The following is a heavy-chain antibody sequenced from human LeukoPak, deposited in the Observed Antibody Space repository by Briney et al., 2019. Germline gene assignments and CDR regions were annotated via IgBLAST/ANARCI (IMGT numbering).Heavy chain of an antibody. D-gene: IGHD5-18*01. Sequence: GASLRLSCAASGFTSSSNAMGWVRQAPGKGLEWVSAISPGGSPYYADSVKGRFTISRDNSKNTLYLQMNSLRAEDTAVYYCARDSTIQLNWFDPWGQGTLVTVSS. V-gene: IGHV3-23*01. CDR2: ISPGGSP. CDR1: GFTSSSNA. J-gene: IGHJ5*02. CDR3: ARDSTIQLNWFDP.